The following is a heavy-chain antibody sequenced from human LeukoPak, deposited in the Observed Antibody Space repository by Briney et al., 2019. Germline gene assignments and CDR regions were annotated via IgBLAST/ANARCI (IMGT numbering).Heavy chain of an antibody. CDR1: GFTFSSYS. CDR2: ISSSSSTI. Sequence: GGSLRLSCAASGFTFSSYSMNWVRQAPGKGLEWVSYISSSSSTIYYADSVKGRFTISRDNAENSLYLQMNSLRAEDTAVYYCARDHGGQQLVPFLGYWGQGTLVTVSS. V-gene: IGHV3-48*04. CDR3: ARDHGGQQLVPFLGY. J-gene: IGHJ4*02. D-gene: IGHD6-13*01.